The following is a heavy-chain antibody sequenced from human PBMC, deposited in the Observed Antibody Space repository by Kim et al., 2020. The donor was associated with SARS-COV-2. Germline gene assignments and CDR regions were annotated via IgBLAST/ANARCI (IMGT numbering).Heavy chain of an antibody. D-gene: IGHD2-2*02. CDR1: GFTFSSYA. CDR2: INYNGVRT. CDR3: VKSTIGLPTPVHAFDI. Sequence: GGSLRLSCSASGFTFSSYAMHWVRQAPGKGLEYVSVINYNGVRTWYTDSVKGRFTISRDNSKNTLYLQMSSLRPEDTAVYYCVKSTIGLPTPVHAFDIWGQGTMVTVSS. J-gene: IGHJ3*02. V-gene: IGHV3-64D*06.